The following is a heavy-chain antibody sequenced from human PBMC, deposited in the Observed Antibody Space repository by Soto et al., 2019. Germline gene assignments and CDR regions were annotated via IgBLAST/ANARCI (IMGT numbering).Heavy chain of an antibody. CDR2: INGDGSDT. D-gene: IGHD1-7*01. CDR1: GFTCSSYW. CDR3: AREELTF. Sequence: EVQLVESGGGLVQPGGSLRLSCAATGFTCSSYWMHGVRKAPGKGLVWVSRINGDGSDTRYADSVKGRFTISRDNAKNTLYLQMDSLTAEDTAVYYCAREELTFWGQGTLVTVSS. V-gene: IGHV3-74*01. J-gene: IGHJ4*02.